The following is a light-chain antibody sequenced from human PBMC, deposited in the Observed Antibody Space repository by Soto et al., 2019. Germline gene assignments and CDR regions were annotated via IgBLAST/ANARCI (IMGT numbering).Light chain of an antibody. V-gene: IGLV2-14*01. CDR2: DVS. CDR1: SSDVGGYNY. J-gene: IGLJ2*01. CDR3: SSYTSSSAVVI. Sequence: QSALTQPASVSGSPGQSITISCTGTSSDVGGYNYVSWYQQHPGKAPKLMIYDVSNRPSGVSNRFSGSKSGNTAPLTISGXXXXXEADYYCSSYTSSSAVVIFGGGTKLTVL.